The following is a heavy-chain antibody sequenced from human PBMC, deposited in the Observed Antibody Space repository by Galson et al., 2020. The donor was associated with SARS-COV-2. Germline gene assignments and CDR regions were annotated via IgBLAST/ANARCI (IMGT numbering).Heavy chain of an antibody. CDR1: GFTFSNYG. J-gene: IGHJ4*02. CDR2: IYYDGSNT. V-gene: IGHV3-33*06. CDR3: AKTADDFWSGYFAY. D-gene: IGHD3-3*01. Sequence: GGSLRLSCAASGFTFSNYGMHWVRQAPGKGLEWVALIYYDGSNTYYADSVKGRFTISRDNSKNTLYLQMNSLRAEDTAVYYCAKTADDFWSGYFAYWGQGTLVTVSS.